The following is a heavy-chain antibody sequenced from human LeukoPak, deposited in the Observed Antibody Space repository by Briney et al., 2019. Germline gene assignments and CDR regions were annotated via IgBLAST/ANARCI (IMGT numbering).Heavy chain of an antibody. V-gene: IGHV1-18*01. CDR1: GYTFTSYG. Sequence: ASVKVSCKASGYTFTSYGISWVRRAPGQGLEWMGWISAYNGNTNYAQKLQGRVTMTTDTSTSTAYMELRSLRSDDTAVYYCAREPDYYGSGSYYKDAFDIWGQGTMVTVSS. CDR2: ISAYNGNT. D-gene: IGHD3-10*01. CDR3: AREPDYYGSGSYYKDAFDI. J-gene: IGHJ3*02.